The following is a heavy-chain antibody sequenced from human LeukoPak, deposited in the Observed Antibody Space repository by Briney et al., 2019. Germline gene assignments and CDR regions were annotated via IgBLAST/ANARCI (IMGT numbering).Heavy chain of an antibody. J-gene: IGHJ4*02. CDR2: ISGSGGST. CDR3: AKAPMVRGETYYFDY. V-gene: IGHV3-23*01. Sequence: GGSLRLSCAASGFTFSSYAMSWVRQAPGKGLEWVSAISGSGGSTYYADSVKGRFTISRDNSKNTLYLQMNSLRAEDTAVYYCAKAPMVRGETYYFDYWGRGTLVAVSS. CDR1: GFTFSSYA. D-gene: IGHD3-10*01.